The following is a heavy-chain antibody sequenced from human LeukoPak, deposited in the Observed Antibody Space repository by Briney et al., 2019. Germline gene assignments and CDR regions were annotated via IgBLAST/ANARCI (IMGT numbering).Heavy chain of an antibody. CDR2: ISAYNGNT. J-gene: IGHJ3*02. V-gene: IGHV1-18*01. CDR1: GYTFSSYG. D-gene: IGHD5-24*01. Sequence: ASVKVSCKASGYTFSSYGISWVRQAPGQGLEWMGWISAYNGNTNYAQKFQGRVTLTRDTSTSTVYMELSSLRSEDTAVYSCARDSRRDGYNYNAFDIWGQGTMVTVSS. CDR3: ARDSRRDGYNYNAFDI.